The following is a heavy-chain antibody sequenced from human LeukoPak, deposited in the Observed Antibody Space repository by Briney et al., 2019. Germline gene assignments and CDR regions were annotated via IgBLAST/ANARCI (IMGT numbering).Heavy chain of an antibody. CDR2: IVVGSGNT. Sequence: SVKVSCKASGFTFTSSAVQWVRQARGQRLEWIGWIVVGSGNTNYAQKFQERVTITRDMSTSTVYMELSSLRSEDTAVYYCAAGLAAADHYYYMDVWGKGTTVTVSS. J-gene: IGHJ6*03. V-gene: IGHV1-58*01. D-gene: IGHD6-13*01. CDR1: GFTFTSSA. CDR3: AAGLAAADHYYYMDV.